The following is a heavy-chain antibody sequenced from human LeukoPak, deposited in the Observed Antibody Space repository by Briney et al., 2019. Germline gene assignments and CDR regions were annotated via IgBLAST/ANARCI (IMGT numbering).Heavy chain of an antibody. CDR2: INAGNGNT. Sequence: ASVKVSCKASGYTFTSYAMHWVRQAPGQRLEWMGWINAGNGNTKYSQKFQGRVTITRDTSASTAYMELSSLRSEDTAVYYCARDLPDDYSDYWFDPWGQGTLVTVSS. J-gene: IGHJ5*02. CDR1: GYTFTSYA. D-gene: IGHD4-11*01. CDR3: ARDLPDDYSDYWFDP. V-gene: IGHV1-3*01.